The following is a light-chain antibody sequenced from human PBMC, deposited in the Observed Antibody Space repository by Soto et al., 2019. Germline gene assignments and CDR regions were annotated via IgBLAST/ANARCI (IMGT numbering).Light chain of an antibody. V-gene: IGKV1-5*03. Sequence: DIQMTQSPSTLSASVGDRVTITCRASQSISSWLAWYQQKPGKAPKLLIYKASSLESGVPSRFGRSGSGTEFTLTISSLQPDDFATYYCQQYNSYWTFGQGTKVEIK. CDR3: QQYNSYWT. CDR2: KAS. CDR1: QSISSW. J-gene: IGKJ1*01.